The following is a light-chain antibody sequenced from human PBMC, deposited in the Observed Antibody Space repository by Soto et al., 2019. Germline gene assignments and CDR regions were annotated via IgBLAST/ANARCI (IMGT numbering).Light chain of an antibody. CDR2: DAS. CDR1: QSVSSY. CDR3: QQSSNWPPIT. J-gene: IGKJ5*01. V-gene: IGKV3-11*01. Sequence: EIVLTQSPGTLSLSPVERATLSCRASQSVSSYLAWYQQKPGQAPRLLIYDASNRATGIPARFSGSGSGTDFTLTIRSLEPEDFAVYYCQQSSNWPPITCGQGKRREIK.